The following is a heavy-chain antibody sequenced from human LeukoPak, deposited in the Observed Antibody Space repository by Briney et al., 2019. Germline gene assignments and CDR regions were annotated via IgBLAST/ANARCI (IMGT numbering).Heavy chain of an antibody. J-gene: IGHJ3*02. CDR1: GFIFSNYA. CDR3: ARDPNGDYIGAFDM. V-gene: IGHV3-23*01. Sequence: PGGSLRLSCAASGFIFSNYALMWLRQSPGKGLEWVSAIRGSGGGTFYADSVKGRFTISRDNSKNTLYLQMNGLRAEDTAVYYRARDPNGDYIGAFDMWGRGTLVTVSS. D-gene: IGHD4-17*01. CDR2: IRGSGGGT.